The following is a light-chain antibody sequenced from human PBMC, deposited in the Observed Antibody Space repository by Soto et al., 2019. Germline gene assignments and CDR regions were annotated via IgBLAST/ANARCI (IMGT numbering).Light chain of an antibody. CDR3: QQCNDWPWT. CDR2: GAS. J-gene: IGKJ1*01. Sequence: EIVMTQSPATLSVSPGERATLSCRASQSVSGNLAWYQQKPGQAPRLLIYGASTRTTGIPARFSGSGSGTEFTLTISSLQSEDFAVYYCQQCNDWPWTFGQGNKVEFK. CDR1: QSVSGN. V-gene: IGKV3-15*01.